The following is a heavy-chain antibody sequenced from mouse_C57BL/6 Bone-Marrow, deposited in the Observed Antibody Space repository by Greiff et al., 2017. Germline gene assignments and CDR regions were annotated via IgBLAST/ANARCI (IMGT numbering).Heavy chain of an antibody. D-gene: IGHD2-12*01. V-gene: IGHV1-69*01. CDR2: IDPSDSYT. J-gene: IGHJ1*03. CDR1: GYTFTSYW. CDR3: ARNDRGYFDV. Sequence: QVQLQQPGAELVMPGASVKLSCKASGYTFTSYWMHWVKQRPGQGLEWIGEIDPSDSYTNYNQKFKGKSTLTVDKSSSTAYMQLSSLTSEDSAVYYCARNDRGYFDVWGTGTTVTVSS.